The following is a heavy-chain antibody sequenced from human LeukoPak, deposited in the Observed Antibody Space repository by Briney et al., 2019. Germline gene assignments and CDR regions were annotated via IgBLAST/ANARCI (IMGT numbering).Heavy chain of an antibody. CDR2: ISSFSGDT. CDR1: GYNFCSYG. CDR3: ARDDKILSGADYQAFDY. Sequence: ASVKVSCKASGYNFCSYGISWVRQAPGQGLEWMGWISSFSGDTKYAQNFQGRVSMTTDTFTSTAYMELRTLRSDDTAVYYCARDDKILSGADYQAFDYWGQGTLLTVSS. V-gene: IGHV1-18*01. J-gene: IGHJ4*02. D-gene: IGHD7-27*01.